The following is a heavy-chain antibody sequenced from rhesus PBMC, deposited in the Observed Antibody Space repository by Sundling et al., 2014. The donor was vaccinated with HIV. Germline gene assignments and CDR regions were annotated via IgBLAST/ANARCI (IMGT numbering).Heavy chain of an antibody. V-gene: IGHV4-173*01. CDR3: ARVGSSGAWSY. D-gene: IGHD6-37*01. J-gene: IGHJ4*01. CDR2: ISGSGGNT. Sequence: QVQLQESGPGLVKPSETLSLTCAVSGGSISSYYWNWIRQPPGKGLEWIGRISGSGGNTYYSSSLKSRITISRDTSKNQISLKLASVTAADTAVYYCARVGSSGAWSYWGQGVLVTVSS. CDR1: GGSISSYY.